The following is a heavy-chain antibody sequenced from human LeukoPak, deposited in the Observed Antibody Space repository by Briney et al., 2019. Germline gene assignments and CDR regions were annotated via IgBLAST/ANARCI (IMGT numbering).Heavy chain of an antibody. CDR3: VGDPDYGGYSRFDY. V-gene: IGHV3-74*01. J-gene: IGHJ4*02. CDR2: IKSDGSST. D-gene: IGHD4-23*01. Sequence: PGGSLRLSCAASGFTFSRYWMHWVRQAPGKGLVWVSRIKSDGSSTSYAGSVKGRFTISRDNAKNTLYLQMNSLRGEDTAVYYCVGDPDYGGYSRFDYWGQGTLVTVSS. CDR1: GFTFSRYW.